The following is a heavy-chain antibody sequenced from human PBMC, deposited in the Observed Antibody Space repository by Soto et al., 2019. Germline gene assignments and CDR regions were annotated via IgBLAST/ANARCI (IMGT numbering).Heavy chain of an antibody. CDR1: GGSFSGYY. V-gene: IGHV4-34*01. Sequence: PSETLSLTCAVYGGSFSGYYWSWIRQPPGKGLEWIGEINHSGSTNYNPSLKSRVTISVDTSKNQFSLKLSSVTAADTAVYYCARHQLYDFWSGYPLYFDYWGQGTLVTVSS. D-gene: IGHD3-3*01. CDR2: INHSGST. CDR3: ARHQLYDFWSGYPLYFDY. J-gene: IGHJ4*02.